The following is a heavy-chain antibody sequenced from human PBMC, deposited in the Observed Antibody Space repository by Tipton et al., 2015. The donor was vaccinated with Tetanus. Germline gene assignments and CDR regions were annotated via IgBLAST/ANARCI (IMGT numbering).Heavy chain of an antibody. Sequence: TLSLTCTVSGASINAGGYLWTWVRQHPGKGLEWIGNIYYTELTSYTPSLNSRVSTSVDTSKNQFSLRLTSVTAADTAVYFCARGLPREPFYLDYWGQGKQVTVSS. CDR2: IYYTELT. D-gene: IGHD1-26*01. CDR1: GASINAGGYL. CDR3: ARGLPREPFYLDY. V-gene: IGHV4-31*03. J-gene: IGHJ4*02.